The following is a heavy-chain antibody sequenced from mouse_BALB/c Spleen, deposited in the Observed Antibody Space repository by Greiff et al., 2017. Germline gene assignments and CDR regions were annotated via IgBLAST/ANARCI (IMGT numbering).Heavy chain of an antibody. D-gene: IGHD2-14*01. CDR3: ARSVRGAMDY. CDR2: ISSGSSTI. J-gene: IGHJ4*01. V-gene: IGHV5-17*02. Sequence: EVKLMESGGGLVQPGGSRKLSCAASGFTFSSFGMHWVRQAPEKGLEWVAYISSGSSTIYYADTVKGRFTISRDNPKNTLFLQMTSLMSEDTAMYYCARSVRGAMDYWGQGTSVTVAS. CDR1: GFTFSSFG.